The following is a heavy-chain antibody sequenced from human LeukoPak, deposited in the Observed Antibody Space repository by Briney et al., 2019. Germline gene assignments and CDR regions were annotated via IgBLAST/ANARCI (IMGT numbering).Heavy chain of an antibody. V-gene: IGHV3-53*01. CDR2: IYSGGST. D-gene: IGHD3-22*01. J-gene: IGHJ4*02. CDR1: GFTVSSNY. CDR3: AAPRGYYDSSGYYYDFDY. Sequence: GGSLRLSCAASGFTVSSNYMSWVRQAPGKGLEWVSVIYSGGSTCYADSVKGRFTISRDNSKNTLYLQMNSLRAEDTAVYYCAAPRGYYDSSGYYYDFDYWGQGTLVTVSS.